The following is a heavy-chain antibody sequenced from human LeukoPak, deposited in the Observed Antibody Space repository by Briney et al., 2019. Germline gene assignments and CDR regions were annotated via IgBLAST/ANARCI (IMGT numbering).Heavy chain of an antibody. J-gene: IGHJ4*02. D-gene: IGHD3-16*01. Sequence: GGSLRLSCAASGFTFTTFWMTWVRQAPGKGLEWVANISPDGSDKYYVDSVKGRFTISRDNAKDSLFLQMNSLRADDTAMYFCTRVGVGGYWGQGTLVTVSS. V-gene: IGHV3-7*01. CDR1: GFTFTTFW. CDR2: ISPDGSDK. CDR3: TRVGVGGY.